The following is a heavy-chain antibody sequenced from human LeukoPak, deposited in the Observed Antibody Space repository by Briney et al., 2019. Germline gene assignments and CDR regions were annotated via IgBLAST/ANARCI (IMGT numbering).Heavy chain of an antibody. D-gene: IGHD1/OR15-1a*01. Sequence: ASVKVCCKASGGTFSSYAISWVRQAPGQGLEWMGRIIPILGIANYAQKFQGRVTITADKSTSTAYMELSSLRSEDTAVYYCARVRGTRTPRAIDYWGQGTLVTVSS. CDR2: IIPILGIA. CDR3: ARVRGTRTPRAIDY. V-gene: IGHV1-69*04. CDR1: GGTFSSYA. J-gene: IGHJ4*02.